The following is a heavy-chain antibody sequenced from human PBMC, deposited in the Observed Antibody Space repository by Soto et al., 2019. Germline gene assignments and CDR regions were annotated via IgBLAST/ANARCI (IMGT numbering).Heavy chain of an antibody. J-gene: IGHJ5*02. CDR2: NSNSGDTT. Sequence: CVACGVSVWVFAITGIRKAPGKGLEWVAGNSNSGDTTYYADSVKGRFTISRDNSKNTLYLQMNSLRAEDTAVYYCAKGGWGLHPNWVGPWGERTLVTV. V-gene: IGHV3-23*01. D-gene: IGHD1-26*01. CDR3: AKGGWGLHPNWVGP. CDR1: GVSVWVFA.